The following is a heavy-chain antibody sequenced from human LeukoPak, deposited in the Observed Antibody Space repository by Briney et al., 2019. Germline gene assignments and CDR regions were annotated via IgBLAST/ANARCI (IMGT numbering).Heavy chain of an antibody. CDR1: GFTFSSYW. CDR3: ARVGGSNAFDI. CDR2: INSDGSST. J-gene: IGHJ3*02. V-gene: IGHV3-74*01. D-gene: IGHD1-26*01. Sequence: PGGSLRLSCAASGFTFSSYWVHWVRQAPGKGRVWVSPINSDGSSTSYADSVKGRFTISRDNAKNTLSLQMNGLRAEDTAVYYCARVGGSNAFDIWGQGTMVIVSS.